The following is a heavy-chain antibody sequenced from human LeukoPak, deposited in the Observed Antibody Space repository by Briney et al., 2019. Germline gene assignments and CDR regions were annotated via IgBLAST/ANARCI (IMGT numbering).Heavy chain of an antibody. D-gene: IGHD5-24*01. CDR2: INHSGST. CDR1: GGSFSGYY. V-gene: IGHV4-34*01. CDR3: ARPTIALLAFDI. Sequence: SETLSLTCAVYGGSFSGYYWSWIRQPPGKGLEWIGEINHSGSTNYNPSLKSRVTISVDTSKNQFSLKLSSVTAADTAVYYWARPTIALLAFDIWGQGTMVTVSS. J-gene: IGHJ3*02.